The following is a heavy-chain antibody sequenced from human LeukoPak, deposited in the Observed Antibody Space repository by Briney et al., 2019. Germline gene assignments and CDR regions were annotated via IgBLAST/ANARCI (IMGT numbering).Heavy chain of an antibody. CDR1: GGSISSSSYY. Sequence: PSETLSLTRTVSGGSISSSSYYWGWIRQPPGTGLEWIVNIYYSGSTYYNPSLKSRVTISVDTSKNQFSLKLSSVTAADTAVYYCARQSGSYGVYYYYMDVWGKGTTVTISS. CDR3: ARQSGSYGVYYYYMDV. V-gene: IGHV4-39*01. D-gene: IGHD1-26*01. J-gene: IGHJ6*03. CDR2: IYYSGST.